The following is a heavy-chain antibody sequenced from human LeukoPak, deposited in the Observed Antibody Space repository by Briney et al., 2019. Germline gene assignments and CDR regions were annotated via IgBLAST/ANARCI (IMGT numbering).Heavy chain of an antibody. J-gene: IGHJ6*03. Sequence: PGGSLRLSCAASGFTFSSYGMHWVRQAPGKGLEGVAFIRYDGSNKYYADSVKGRFTISRDNSKNTLYLQISSLRAEDTAVYYCAKGYYSRGYYYYYMDVWGKGTTVTVSS. CDR3: AKGYYSRGYYYYYMDV. CDR2: IRYDGSNK. CDR1: GFTFSSYG. V-gene: IGHV3-30*02. D-gene: IGHD4-11*01.